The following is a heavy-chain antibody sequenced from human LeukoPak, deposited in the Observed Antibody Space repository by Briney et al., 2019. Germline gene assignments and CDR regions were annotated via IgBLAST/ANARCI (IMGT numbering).Heavy chain of an antibody. V-gene: IGHV3-30*02. CDR3: APTGGYCSSTSCYSLFDY. J-gene: IGHJ4*02. Sequence: PGGSLRLSCAASGFTFSSYGMHWVRQAPGKGLEWVAFIRYDGSNKYYADSVKGRFTISRDNSKNTLYLQMNSLRAEDTAVYYCAPTGGYCSSTSCYSLFDYWGQGTLVTVSS. CDR2: IRYDGSNK. D-gene: IGHD2-2*01. CDR1: GFTFSSYG.